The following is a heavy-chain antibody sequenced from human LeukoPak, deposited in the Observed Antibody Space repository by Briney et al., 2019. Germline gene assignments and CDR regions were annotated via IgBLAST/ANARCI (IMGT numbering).Heavy chain of an antibody. V-gene: IGHV4-39*01. D-gene: IGHD6-6*01. CDR2: IYYSGSA. J-gene: IGHJ6*03. Sequence: SETLSLTCTVSGGSISSSGYYWGWIRQPPGKGLEWIGNIYYSGSAFSNPSLKSRVTISVDTSRNQFSLKLRSVTAADTAVYYCARQTMEYSSSSVFYHYMDVWGKGTTVTVSS. CDR3: ARQTMEYSSSSVFYHYMDV. CDR1: GGSISSSGYY.